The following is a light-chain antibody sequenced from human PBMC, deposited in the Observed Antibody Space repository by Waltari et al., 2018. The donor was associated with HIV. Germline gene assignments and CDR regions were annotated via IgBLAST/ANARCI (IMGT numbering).Light chain of an antibody. CDR3: AAWDDSLSGFWV. CDR1: SSNIGSNF. CDR2: RNN. J-gene: IGLJ3*02. Sequence: QSLLTQPPSASGTPGQRVTISCSGSSSNIGSNFVYWYQQLPGTAPNLLIHRNNQRPSGVPDRFSGSKSGTSASLAISVLRSEDEADYYCAAWDDSLSGFWVFGGGTKLTVL. V-gene: IGLV1-47*01.